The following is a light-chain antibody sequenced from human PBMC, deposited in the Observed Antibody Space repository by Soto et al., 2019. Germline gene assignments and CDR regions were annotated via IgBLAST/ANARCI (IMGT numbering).Light chain of an antibody. J-gene: IGLJ3*02. Sequence: QSVLTQPPSVSAAPRQKVTISCSGSSSNIGNNYVSWYQQLPGTAPKLLIYENNKRPSGIPDRFSGSKSGTSATLGITGLQTGDEADYYCGTWDSSLSAEVFGGGTKLTVL. V-gene: IGLV1-51*02. CDR3: GTWDSSLSAEV. CDR2: ENN. CDR1: SSNIGNNY.